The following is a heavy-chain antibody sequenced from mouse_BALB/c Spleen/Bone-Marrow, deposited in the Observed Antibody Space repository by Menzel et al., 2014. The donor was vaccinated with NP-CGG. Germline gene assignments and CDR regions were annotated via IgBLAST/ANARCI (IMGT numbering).Heavy chain of an antibody. Sequence: LQQSGSELVRPGASVKLSCKASGYTFTSYWMHWVKQRPGQGLEWTGNIYPGSGSTNYDEKFKNKATLTVDTSSSTAYMQLSSLTSEDSAVYYCTRSPNTTVVAETMDYWGQGTSVTVSS. CDR3: TRSPNTTVVAETMDY. D-gene: IGHD1-1*01. J-gene: IGHJ4*01. CDR1: GYTFTSYW. V-gene: IGHV1S22*01. CDR2: IYPGSGST.